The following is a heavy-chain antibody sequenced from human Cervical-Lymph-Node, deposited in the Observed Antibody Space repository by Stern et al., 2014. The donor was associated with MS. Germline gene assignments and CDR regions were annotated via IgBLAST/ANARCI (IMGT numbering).Heavy chain of an antibody. CDR3: ARIYCSGDECYHSFDT. J-gene: IGHJ4*02. CDR2: IDPGSGAN. D-gene: IGHD3-16*02. CDR1: GYRFSTFY. V-gene: IGHV1-2*06. Sequence: VQLAESGAEVKKPGASVKVSCKASGYRFSTFYLHWLRQAPGQGLHWIGRIDPGSGANHSSQTLQGRLTMTRDRSITTAYLELSGLRSDDTAVYYCARIYCSGDECYHSFDTWGQGTLVTVSS.